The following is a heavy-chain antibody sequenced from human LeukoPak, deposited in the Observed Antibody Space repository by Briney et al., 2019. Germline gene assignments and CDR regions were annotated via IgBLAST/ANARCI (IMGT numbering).Heavy chain of an antibody. CDR1: GFTFSSYS. CDR2: ISSSSSYI. D-gene: IGHD1-26*01. J-gene: IGHJ4*02. CDR3: ARDRGSYSSFDY. Sequence: GGSLRLSXAASGFTFSSYSMNWVRQAPGKGLEWVSSISSSSSYIYYADSVKGRFTISRDNAKNSLYLQMNSLRAEDTAVYYCARDRGSYSSFDYWGQGTLVTVSS. V-gene: IGHV3-21*01.